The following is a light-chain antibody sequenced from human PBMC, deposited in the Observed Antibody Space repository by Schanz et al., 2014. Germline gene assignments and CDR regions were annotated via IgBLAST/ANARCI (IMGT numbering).Light chain of an antibody. CDR2: GAS. V-gene: IGKV3-20*01. Sequence: EVVLTQSPGTLSLSPGERATLSCRASQSVSSSFIAWYQQKPGQAPRFLIYGASSRATGVPDRFSGSGSGTHFILTISSLQPEDFATYYCQQLNTYPFAFGPGTKVDIK. CDR3: QQLNTYPFA. J-gene: IGKJ3*01. CDR1: QSVSSSF.